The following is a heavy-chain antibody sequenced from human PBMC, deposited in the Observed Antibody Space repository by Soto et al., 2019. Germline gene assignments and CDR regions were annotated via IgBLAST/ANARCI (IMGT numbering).Heavy chain of an antibody. CDR1: GFTFSSYG. J-gene: IGHJ6*02. V-gene: IGHV3-23*01. D-gene: IGHD7-27*01. CDR3: AKALGPDYYYGMDV. CDR2: ISGSGGST. Sequence: GGFLRISCAASGFTFSSYGRSLVRQAPGKGLEWVSAISGSGGSTYYADSVKGRFTISRDNSKNTLYLQMNSLRAEDTAVYYCAKALGPDYYYGMDVWGQGTTVTVSS.